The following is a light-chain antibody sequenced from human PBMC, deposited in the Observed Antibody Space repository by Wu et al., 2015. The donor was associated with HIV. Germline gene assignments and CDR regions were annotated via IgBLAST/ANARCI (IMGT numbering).Light chain of an antibody. CDR2: AAS. V-gene: IGKV3-11*01. CDR3: QQRSNWPPLT. CDR1: QSVGRY. J-gene: IGKJ4*01. Sequence: EIVLTQSPATLSLSPGERATLSCRASQSVGRYLAWYQQKPGQAPRLLMYAASNRATGIPARFSGSGSGTDFTLTISSLEPEDFAVYYCQQRSNWPPLTFGGGTKVE.